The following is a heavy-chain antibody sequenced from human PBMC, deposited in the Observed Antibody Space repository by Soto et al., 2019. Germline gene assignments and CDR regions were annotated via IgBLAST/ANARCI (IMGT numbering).Heavy chain of an antibody. D-gene: IGHD3-16*01. CDR3: ANDVEGLSLDAFDI. J-gene: IGHJ3*02. CDR2: ISYDGSNK. CDR1: GFTFSSYG. V-gene: IGHV3-30*18. Sequence: QVQLVESGGGVVQPGRSLRLSCAASGFTFSSYGMHWVRQAPGKGLEWVAVISYDGSNKYYADSVKGRFTISRDNSKNPLYLQMTSLRPEATAVYHCANDVEGLSLDAFDIWGQGTMVTVSS.